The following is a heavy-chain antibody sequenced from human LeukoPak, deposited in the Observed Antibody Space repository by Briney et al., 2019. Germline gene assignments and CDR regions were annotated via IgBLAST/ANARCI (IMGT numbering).Heavy chain of an antibody. CDR3: AKEAGAEQRFDP. D-gene: IGHD6-13*01. CDR2: IYTSGST. CDR1: GGSIGSYY. V-gene: IGHV4-4*07. Sequence: SETLSLTCTVSGGSIGSYYWSWIRQPAGKGLEWIGRIYTSGSTNYNPSLKSRVTMSVDTSKNQFSLKLSSVTAADTAVYYCAKEAGAEQRFDPWGQGTLVTVSS. J-gene: IGHJ5*02.